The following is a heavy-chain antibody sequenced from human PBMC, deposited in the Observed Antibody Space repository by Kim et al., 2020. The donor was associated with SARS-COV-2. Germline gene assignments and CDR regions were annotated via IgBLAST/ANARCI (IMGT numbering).Heavy chain of an antibody. CDR1: GFTFSNYA. D-gene: IGHD3-3*01. V-gene: IGHV3-23*01. Sequence: GGSLRLSCAASGFTFSNYAMSWVRQAPGKGLEWVSAISGSGGSTYYADSVKGLFTISRDNSMNTLYLQMNSLRAEDTAVYYCAKDPYYDFWSGYYFGYWGQGTLVTVSS. CDR3: AKDPYYDFWSGYYFGY. CDR2: ISGSGGST. J-gene: IGHJ4*02.